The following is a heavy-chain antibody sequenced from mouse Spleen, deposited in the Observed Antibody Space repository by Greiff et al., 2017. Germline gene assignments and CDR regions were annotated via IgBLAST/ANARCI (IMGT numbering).Heavy chain of an antibody. CDR2: ISSGGSYT. D-gene: IGHD1-1*01. CDR1: GFTFSSYG. CDR3: AREGIYYGSSYCAY. Sequence: EVKLMESGGDLVKPGGSLKLSCAASGFTFSSYGMSWVRQTPDKRLEWVATISSGGSYTYYPDSVKGRFTISRDNAKNTLYLQMSSLKSEDTAMYYCAREGIYYGSSYCAYWGQGTLVTVSA. J-gene: IGHJ3*01. V-gene: IGHV5-6*01.